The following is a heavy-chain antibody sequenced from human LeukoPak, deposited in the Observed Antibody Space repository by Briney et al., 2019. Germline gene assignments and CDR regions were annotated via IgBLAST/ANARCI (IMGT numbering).Heavy chain of an antibody. J-gene: IGHJ4*02. V-gene: IGHV4-61*02. D-gene: IGHD2-15*01. CDR2: IYPSGST. CDR1: GGSISSGSYY. CDR3: ARGLGYCSGGSCYSFDY. Sequence: PSETLSLTCTVSGGSISSGSYYWSWIRQPAGKGLEWIGRIYPSGSTNYNPSLKSRVTISVDTSKNQFSLKLSSVTAADTAVYYCARGLGYCSGGSCYSFDYWGQGTLVTVSS.